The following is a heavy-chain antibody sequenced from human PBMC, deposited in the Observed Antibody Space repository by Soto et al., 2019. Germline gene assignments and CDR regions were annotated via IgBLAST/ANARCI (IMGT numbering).Heavy chain of an antibody. CDR3: ARDRGRVTGTLEFDY. Sequence: QVQLVESGGGLVKPGGSLRLSCAASGFTFSDYYMSWIRQAPGKGLEWVSYISSSSSYTNYADSVKGRFTISRDNAKNSLYLQMNSLRAEDTAVYYCARDRGRVTGTLEFDYWGQGTLVTVSS. CDR2: ISSSSSYT. CDR1: GFTFSDYY. D-gene: IGHD1-7*01. J-gene: IGHJ4*02. V-gene: IGHV3-11*06.